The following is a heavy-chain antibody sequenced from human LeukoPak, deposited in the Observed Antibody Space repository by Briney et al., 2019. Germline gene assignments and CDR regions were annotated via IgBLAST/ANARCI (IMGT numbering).Heavy chain of an antibody. D-gene: IGHD3-10*01. CDR3: AKEDGLARQPGAY. J-gene: IGHJ4*02. CDR2: ISGSGSGGST. V-gene: IGHV3-23*01. CDR1: GFXFSNYX. Sequence: GGSLRLXCAASGFXFSNYXXXXXXXXXXXXXXXXSVISGSGSGGSTYXXDXXKGXXXXXXXXXXXXXYLQMNSLRAEDTAVYYCAKEDGLARQPGAYWGQGTLVTVSS.